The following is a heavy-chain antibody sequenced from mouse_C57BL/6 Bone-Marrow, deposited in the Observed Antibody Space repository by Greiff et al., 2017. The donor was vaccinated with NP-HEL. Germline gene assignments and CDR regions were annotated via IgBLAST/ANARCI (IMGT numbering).Heavy chain of an antibody. J-gene: IGHJ1*03. D-gene: IGHD2-4*01. CDR2: INPGSGGT. V-gene: IGHV1-54*01. CDR3: ARDDFSRSWYFDV. CDR1: GYAFTNYL. Sequence: QVQLQQSGAELVRPGTSVKVSCKASGYAFTNYLIEWVKQRPGQGLEWIGVINPGSGGTNYNEKFKGKATLTADKSSSTAYMQLSSLTSEDSAVYFCARDDFSRSWYFDVWGTGTTVTVSS.